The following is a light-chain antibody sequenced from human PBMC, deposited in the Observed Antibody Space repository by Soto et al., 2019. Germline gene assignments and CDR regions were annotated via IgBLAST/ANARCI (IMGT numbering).Light chain of an antibody. CDR3: SSYAGRYTYV. Sequence: QSVLTQPASVSGSPGQSLTISCTGTSXDVGGYNYVSWYQQHPGKAPKLMIYEVSNRPSGVSNRFSGSKSGNTASLTISGLQAEDEADYYCSSYAGRYTYVFGTGTKVTVL. CDR1: SXDVGGYNY. CDR2: EVS. V-gene: IGLV2-14*01. J-gene: IGLJ1*01.